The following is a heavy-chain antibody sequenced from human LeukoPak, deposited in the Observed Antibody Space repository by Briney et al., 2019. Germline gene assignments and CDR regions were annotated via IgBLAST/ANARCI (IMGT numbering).Heavy chain of an antibody. CDR3: ARKSYYYDSSDYYFDYGMDV. CDR2: MNPNSGNT. D-gene: IGHD3-22*01. J-gene: IGHJ6*02. V-gene: IGHV1-8*01. Sequence: GASVKVSCKASGYTFTSYDINWVRQATGQGLEWMGWMNPNSGNTGYAQKFQGRVTMTRNTSISTAYMELSSLRSEDTAVYYCARKSYYYDSSDYYFDYGMDVWGQGTTVTVSS. CDR1: GYTFTSYD.